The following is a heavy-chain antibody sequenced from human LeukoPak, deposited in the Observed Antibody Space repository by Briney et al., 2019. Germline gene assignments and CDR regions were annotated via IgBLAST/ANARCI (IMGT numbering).Heavy chain of an antibody. Sequence: SETLSLTRTVSGGSISSYYWSWIRQPAGKGLEWIGRIYASGSTYYNPSLKSRVTISVDTSKNQFSLKLSSVTAADTAVYYCARLFASTAMPKNWGQGTLVTVSS. CDR3: ARLFASTAMPKN. J-gene: IGHJ4*02. CDR1: GGSISSYY. CDR2: IYASGST. V-gene: IGHV4-4*07. D-gene: IGHD5-18*01.